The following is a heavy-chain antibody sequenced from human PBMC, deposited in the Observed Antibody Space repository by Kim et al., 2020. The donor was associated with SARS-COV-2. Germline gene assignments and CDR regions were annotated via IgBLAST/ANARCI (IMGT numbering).Heavy chain of an antibody. D-gene: IGHD2-2*01. Sequence: SGPTLVNPTQTLTLTCTFSGFSLSTRGMCVSWIRQPPGKALEWLARIDWDDDKFYSTSMKTRLTVSKDTSKNQVALSMTNMDPVDTGTYYCARIRCDCGSSGCQAAYFDYWGQGTLVTVSS. CDR2: IDWDDDK. V-gene: IGHV2-70*17. J-gene: IGHJ4*02. CDR1: GFSLSTRGMC. CDR3: ARIRCDCGSSGCQAAYFDY.